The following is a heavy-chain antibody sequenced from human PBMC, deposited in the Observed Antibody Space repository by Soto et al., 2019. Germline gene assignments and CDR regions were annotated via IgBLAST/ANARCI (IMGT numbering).Heavy chain of an antibody. D-gene: IGHD3-10*01. CDR2: IYYSGST. CDR1: GGSISSGGYY. CDR3: ARGYYYGSGSYYNPGQYYFDY. Sequence: PSETLSLTCTFSGGSISSGGYYWSWIRQHPGKGLEWIGYIYYSGSTYYNPSLKSRVTISVDTSKNQFSLKLSSVTAADTAVYYCARGYYYGSGSYYNPGQYYFDYWGQGTLVTVSS. J-gene: IGHJ4*02. V-gene: IGHV4-31*03.